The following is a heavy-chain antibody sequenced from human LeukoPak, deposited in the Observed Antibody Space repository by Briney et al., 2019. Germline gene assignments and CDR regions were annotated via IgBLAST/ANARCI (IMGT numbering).Heavy chain of an antibody. V-gene: IGHV4-38-2*01. Sequence: PSETLSLTCAVSGYSISSGYYWGWIRQPPGKGLEWIGSIYHSGSTYYNPSLKSRVTISVDTSKNQFSLKLSSVTAADTAVYYCARQITDDFWSGCLRYMDVWGKGATVTVSS. D-gene: IGHD3-3*01. CDR1: GYSISSGYY. J-gene: IGHJ6*03. CDR3: ARQITDDFWSGCLRYMDV. CDR2: IYHSGST.